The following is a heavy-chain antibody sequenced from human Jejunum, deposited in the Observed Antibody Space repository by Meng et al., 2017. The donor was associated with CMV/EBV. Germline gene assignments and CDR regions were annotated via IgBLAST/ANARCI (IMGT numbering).Heavy chain of an antibody. Sequence: SGFTFSTFNMNWVRQAPEKGLEWVSIIYSGGSTYYADSVKGRFTISRDTSKNTLYLHMNSLRADDTAIYYCARDFWQQGYYYGMDVWGQGTTVTVSS. D-gene: IGHD3-3*01. V-gene: IGHV3-53*01. J-gene: IGHJ6*02. CDR2: IYSGGST. CDR3: ARDFWQQGYYYGMDV. CDR1: GFTFSTFN.